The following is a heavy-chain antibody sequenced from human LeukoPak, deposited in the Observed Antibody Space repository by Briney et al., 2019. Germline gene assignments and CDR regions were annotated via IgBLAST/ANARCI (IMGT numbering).Heavy chain of an antibody. CDR2: IYYSGST. CDR1: GGSISSYY. D-gene: IGHD6-6*01. Sequence: SETLSLTCTVSGGSISSYYWSWIRQPPGKGLEWIGYIYYSGSTNYNPSLKSRVTISVDTCKNQFSLKLSSVTAADTAVYYCARAYSSYTPSDYWGQGTLVTVSS. CDR3: ARAYSSYTPSDY. V-gene: IGHV4-59*01. J-gene: IGHJ4*02.